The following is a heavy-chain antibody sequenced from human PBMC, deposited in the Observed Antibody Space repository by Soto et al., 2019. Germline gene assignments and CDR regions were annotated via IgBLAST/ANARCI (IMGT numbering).Heavy chain of an antibody. CDR2: ISSSGSTI. J-gene: IGHJ6*02. CDR1: GFTFSDYY. D-gene: IGHD6-13*01. V-gene: IGHV3-11*01. CDR3: ARDSIRGGSSWTRFYYYYGMDV. Sequence: GGSLRLSCAASGFTFSDYYMSWIRQAPGKGLEWVSYISSSGSTIYYADSVKGRFTSSRDNAKNSLYLQINSLRAEDTAVYYCARDSIRGGSSWTRFYYYYGMDVWGQGTTVTVSS.